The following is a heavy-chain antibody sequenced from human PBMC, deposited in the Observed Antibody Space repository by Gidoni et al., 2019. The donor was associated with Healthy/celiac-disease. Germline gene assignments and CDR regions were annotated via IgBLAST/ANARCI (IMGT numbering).Heavy chain of an antibody. CDR2: IYTSGST. Sequence: QVQLQESGPGLVKPSQTLSLTCTVSGGSISSGSYYWSWIRQPAGKGLEWIGRIYTSGSTNYNPSLKSRVTMSVDTSKNQFSLKLSSVTAADTAVYYCARDGPPTALFDLWGRGTLVTVSS. CDR3: ARDGPPTALFDL. CDR1: GGSISSGSYY. J-gene: IGHJ2*01. V-gene: IGHV4-61*02.